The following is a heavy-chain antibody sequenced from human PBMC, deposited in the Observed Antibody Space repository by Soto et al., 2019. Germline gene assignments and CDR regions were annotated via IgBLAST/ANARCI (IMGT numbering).Heavy chain of an antibody. CDR1: GGSVSSGLSY. V-gene: IGHV4-39*01. CDR3: VTAKRWLVSGTSLTWFDP. D-gene: IGHD6-19*01. Sequence: SETLSLTCTVSGGSVSSGLSYWGWIRQPPGKGLEWIGSFSYSGTTYYNPSLKSRVTISVDTSKNQFSLELHSVTAADTALYYCVTAKRWLVSGTSLTWFDPWGQGTLVTVSS. J-gene: IGHJ5*02. CDR2: FSYSGTT.